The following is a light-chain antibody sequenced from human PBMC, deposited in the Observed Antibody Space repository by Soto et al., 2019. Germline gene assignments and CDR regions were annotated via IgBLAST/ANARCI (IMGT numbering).Light chain of an antibody. V-gene: IGLV3-21*02. CDR1: NIEDKS. CDR2: NNG. J-gene: IGLJ2*01. Sequence: SYELTQPPSVSVAPGQTARIPCGGNNIEDKSVHWYQQKPGQAPVLVVYNNGDRPSGIPDRFSGSNSRNTATLTINRVEAEDEADYYCQVWDSIGDHHVEFGGGTQLTVL. CDR3: QVWDSIGDHHVE.